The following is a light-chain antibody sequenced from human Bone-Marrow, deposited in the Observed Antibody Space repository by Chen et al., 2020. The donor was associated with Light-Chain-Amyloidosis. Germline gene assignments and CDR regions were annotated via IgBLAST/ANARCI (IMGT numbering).Light chain of an antibody. Sequence: QSALTHPASVSGSPGQSITISCTGTSSDVGGDNHVSWYQQHPDKAPKLMIYEVTNRPSWVPDRFSGSKSDNTASLTISELQTEDEADYFCSSYTITNTLVFGSGTRVTVL. V-gene: IGLV2-14*01. J-gene: IGLJ1*01. CDR3: SSYTITNTLV. CDR2: EVT. CDR1: SSDVGGDNH.